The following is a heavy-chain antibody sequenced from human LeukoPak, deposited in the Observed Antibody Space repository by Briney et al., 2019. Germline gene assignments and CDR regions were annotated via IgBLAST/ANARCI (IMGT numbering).Heavy chain of an antibody. CDR1: GSSFSNYW. CDR3: ACRRFSDTWSDP. CDR2: ICPGGSIT. D-gene: IGHD1-14*01. V-gene: IGHV5-51*01. Sequence: GESLKISCKGFGSSFSNYWIGWVRQVPGKGLEWMGIICPGGSITHYSPSFQGQVTISADKSISTVYLQWTSLKDLDSAMYYCACRRFSDTWSDPWGQGTLVTVSS. J-gene: IGHJ5*02.